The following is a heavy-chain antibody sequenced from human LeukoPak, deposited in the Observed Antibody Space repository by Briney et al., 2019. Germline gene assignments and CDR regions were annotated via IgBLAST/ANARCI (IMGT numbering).Heavy chain of an antibody. D-gene: IGHD6-19*01. CDR2: ISAYNRNT. Sequence: ASVKVSCKASGYTFTTYGISWVRQAPGQGLEWMGWISAYNRNTNYAQTLQGRVTMTTDTSTSTAYMELRSLRSDDTAVYYCAGDSSIAVAGSFDYWGQGTLVTVSS. V-gene: IGHV1-18*01. CDR1: GYTFTTYG. CDR3: AGDSSIAVAGSFDY. J-gene: IGHJ4*02.